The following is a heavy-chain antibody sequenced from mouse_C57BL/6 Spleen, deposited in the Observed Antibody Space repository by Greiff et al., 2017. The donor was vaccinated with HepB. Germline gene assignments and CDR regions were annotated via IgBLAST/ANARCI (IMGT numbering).Heavy chain of an antibody. Sequence: QVQLQEPGAELVKPGASVKLSCKASGYTFTSYWMHWVKQRPGQGLEWIGMIHPNSGSTNYNEKFKSKATLTVDKSSSTAYMQLSSLTSEDSAVYYCARHLVRYWYFDVWGTGTTVTVSS. CDR1: GYTFTSYW. CDR2: IHPNSGST. CDR3: ARHLVRYWYFDV. J-gene: IGHJ1*03. D-gene: IGHD2-10*02. V-gene: IGHV1-64*01.